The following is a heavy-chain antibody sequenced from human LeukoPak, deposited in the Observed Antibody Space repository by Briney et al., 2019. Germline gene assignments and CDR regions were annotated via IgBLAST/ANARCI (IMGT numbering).Heavy chain of an antibody. D-gene: IGHD1-7*01. CDR2: IYTSGST. V-gene: IGHV4-4*07. Sequence: PSETLSLTCTVSGGSISSYYWSWIRQPAGKGLEWIGRIYTSGSTNYNPSLKSRVTMSVDTSKNQFSLKLSSVTAADTAVYYCARDHSRVRDWNYVGFNYFDYWGQGTLVTVSS. CDR1: GGSISSYY. J-gene: IGHJ4*02. CDR3: ARDHSRVRDWNYVGFNYFDY.